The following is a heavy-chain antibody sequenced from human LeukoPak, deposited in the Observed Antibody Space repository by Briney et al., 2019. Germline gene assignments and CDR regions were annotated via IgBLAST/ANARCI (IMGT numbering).Heavy chain of an antibody. Sequence: GGSPRLSCAASGFTFSSYGMHWVRQAPGKGREWVAFIRYDGSNKYYADSVKGRFTISRDNSKNTLYLQMHSLRAEDTAVYYCAKGYYYYDSSGYQYYFDYWGQGTLVTVSS. CDR2: IRYDGSNK. CDR3: AKGYYYYDSSGYQYYFDY. CDR1: GFTFSSYG. J-gene: IGHJ4*02. V-gene: IGHV3-30*02. D-gene: IGHD3-22*01.